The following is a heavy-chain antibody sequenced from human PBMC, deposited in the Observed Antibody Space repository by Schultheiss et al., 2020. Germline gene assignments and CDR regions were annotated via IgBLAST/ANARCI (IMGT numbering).Heavy chain of an antibody. D-gene: IGHD5-18*01. J-gene: IGHJ4*02. CDR2: IYTSGST. CDR1: GGSISSYY. CDR3: AREREFSYGYGFDY. Sequence: AETLSLTCTVSGGSISSYYWSWIRQPAGKGLEWIGRIYTSGSTNYNPSLKSRVTISVDTSKNQFSLKLSSVTAADTAVYYCAREREFSYGYGFDYWGQGTLVTVSS. V-gene: IGHV4-4*07.